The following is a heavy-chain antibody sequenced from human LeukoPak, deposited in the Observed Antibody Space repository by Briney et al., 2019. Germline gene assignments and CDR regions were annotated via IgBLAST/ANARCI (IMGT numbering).Heavy chain of an antibody. V-gene: IGHV3-30*03. CDR3: ATEGRGLYYYGMDV. J-gene: IGHJ6*02. D-gene: IGHD1-26*01. CDR2: ISYDGSYK. CDR1: GFTFSSYG. Sequence: GRSLRLSCAASGFTFSSYGMHWVRQAPGKGLEWGAVISYDGSYKYYADSVKGRFTISRDNSKNTLYLQMNSLRGEDTAVYYCATEGRGLYYYGMDVWGQGTTVTVSS.